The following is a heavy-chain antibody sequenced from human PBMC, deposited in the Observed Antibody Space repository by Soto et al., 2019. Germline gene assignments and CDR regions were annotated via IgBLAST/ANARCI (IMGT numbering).Heavy chain of an antibody. CDR1: GFTFSSYA. J-gene: IGHJ5*02. D-gene: IGHD3-22*01. Sequence: GSLRLSCAASGFTFSSYAMHWVRQAPGKGLEWVAVISYDGSNKYYADSVKGRFTISRDNSKNTLYLQMNSLRAEDTAVYYCARDVRYYYDGSGYQLETWGQGT. CDR3: ARDVRYYYDGSGYQLET. V-gene: IGHV3-30-3*01. CDR2: ISYDGSNK.